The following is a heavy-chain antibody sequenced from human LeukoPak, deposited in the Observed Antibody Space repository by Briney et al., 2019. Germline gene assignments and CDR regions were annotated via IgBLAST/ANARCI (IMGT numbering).Heavy chain of an antibody. V-gene: IGHV1-69*13. CDR2: IIPIFGTA. D-gene: IGHD2-2*01. CDR3: ARTPRYCSSTSCYPDY. Sequence: SVKVSCKASGGTFSSFAISWVRQAPGQGLEWMGGIIPIFGTANYAQKFQGRVTITADESTSTAYMELSSLRSEDTAVYYCARTPRYCSSTSCYPDYWGQGTLVTVSS. J-gene: IGHJ4*02. CDR1: GGTFSSFA.